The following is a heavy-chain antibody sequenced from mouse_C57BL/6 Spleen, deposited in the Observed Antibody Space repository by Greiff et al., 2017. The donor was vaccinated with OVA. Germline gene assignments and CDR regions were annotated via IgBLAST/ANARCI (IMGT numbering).Heavy chain of an antibody. CDR2: INPSNGGT. CDR1: GYTFTSYW. J-gene: IGHJ4*01. Sequence: QVHVKQPGTELVKPGASVKLSCKASGYTFTSYWMHWVKQRPGQGLEWIGNINPSNGGTNYNEKFKSKATLTVDKSSSTAYMQLSSLTSEDSAVYYCARKLGYYYAMDYWGQGTSVTVSS. D-gene: IGHD4-1*01. V-gene: IGHV1-53*01. CDR3: ARKLGYYYAMDY.